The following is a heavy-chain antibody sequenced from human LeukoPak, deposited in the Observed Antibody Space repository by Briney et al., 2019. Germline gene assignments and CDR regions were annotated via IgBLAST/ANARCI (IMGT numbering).Heavy chain of an antibody. D-gene: IGHD3-22*01. CDR2: ISYDGSNK. Sequence: GGSLRLSCAASGFTFSSYAMHWVRQAPGKGLEWVAVISYDGSNKYYADPVKGRFTISRDSSKNTLYLQMNSLRAEDTAVYYCARDRGLDYWGQGTLVTVSS. CDR3: ARDRGLDY. J-gene: IGHJ4*02. V-gene: IGHV3-30*04. CDR1: GFTFSSYA.